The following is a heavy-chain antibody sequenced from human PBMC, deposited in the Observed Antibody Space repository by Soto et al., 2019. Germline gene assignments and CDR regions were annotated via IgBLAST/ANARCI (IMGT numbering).Heavy chain of an antibody. Sequence: QVQHVQSGAEVKKPGASVKVSCKASGYTFTSYAMHWVRQAPGQRLEWMGWINAGNGNTKYSQKFQGRVTITRDTXXXXXXXXXXXXXXXXXXXXXXXXXXXXXXXXWFDPWGQGTLVTVSS. V-gene: IGHV1-3*01. CDR1: GYTFTSYA. J-gene: IGHJ5*02. CDR3: XXXXXXXXXXWFDP. CDR2: INAGNGNT.